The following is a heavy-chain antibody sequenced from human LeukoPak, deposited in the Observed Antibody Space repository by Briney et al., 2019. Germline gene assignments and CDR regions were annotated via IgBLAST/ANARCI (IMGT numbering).Heavy chain of an antibody. CDR2: IIPIFGTA. V-gene: IGHV1-69*05. D-gene: IGHD6-13*01. CDR3: ARDGPNRIAAAGTSFYYYMDV. Sequence: ASVKVSCKASGGTFSSYAISWVRQAPGQGLEWMGGIIPIFGTANYAQKFQGRVTITTDESTSTAHMELSSLRSEDTAVYYCARDGPNRIAAAGTSFYYYMDVWGKGTTVTVSS. J-gene: IGHJ6*03. CDR1: GGTFSSYA.